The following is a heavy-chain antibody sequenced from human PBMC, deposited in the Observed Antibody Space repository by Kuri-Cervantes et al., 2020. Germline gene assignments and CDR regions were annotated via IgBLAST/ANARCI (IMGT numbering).Heavy chain of an antibody. CDR2: IWYDGSNK. V-gene: IGHV3-33*01. Sequence: GESLKISCAASGFTFSSYGMHWVRQAPGKGLEWVAVIWYDGSNKYYADSVKGRFTISRDNSKNTLYLQMNSLRAEDTAVYYCARDSPLKITMVRGVLFGAFDIWGQGTMVTVSS. CDR3: ARDSPLKITMVRGVLFGAFDI. CDR1: GFTFSSYG. D-gene: IGHD3-10*01. J-gene: IGHJ3*02.